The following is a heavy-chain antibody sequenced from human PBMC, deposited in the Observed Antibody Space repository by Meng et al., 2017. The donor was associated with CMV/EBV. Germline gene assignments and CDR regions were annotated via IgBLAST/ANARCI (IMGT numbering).Heavy chain of an antibody. CDR2: ISSSGSTI. V-gene: IGHV3-11*04. CDR3: ARYPSQSDYYGMDV. CDR1: GFTFSVYY. D-gene: IGHD3-3*01. Sequence: GESLKISCAASGFTFSVYYMSWIRQAPGKGLEWVSYISSSGSTIYYADSVKGRFTISRDNAKNSLYLQMNSLRAEDTAVYYCARYPSQSDYYGMDVWGQGTTVTVSS. J-gene: IGHJ6*02.